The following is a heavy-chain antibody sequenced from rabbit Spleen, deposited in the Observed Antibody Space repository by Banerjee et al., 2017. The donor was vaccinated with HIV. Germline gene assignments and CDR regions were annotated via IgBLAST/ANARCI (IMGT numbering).Heavy chain of an antibody. CDR2: IYSSTGVT. D-gene: IGHD4-2*01. J-gene: IGHJ6*01. CDR3: ARGSSYTGHGIPYDMDL. V-gene: IGHV1S43*01. Sequence: QEQLVESGGGLVQPEGSLTLTCTASGFSFSTSYYMCWVRQAPGKGLEWIGCIYSSTGVTWYAGWVNGRFTITRSTSLNTVTLQMTSLTAADTATYFCARGSSYTGHGIPYDMDLWGPGTLVTVS. CDR1: GFSFSTSYY.